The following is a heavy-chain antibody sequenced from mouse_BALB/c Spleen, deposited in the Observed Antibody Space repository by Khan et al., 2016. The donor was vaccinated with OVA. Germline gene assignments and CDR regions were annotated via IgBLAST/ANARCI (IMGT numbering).Heavy chain of an antibody. CDR2: IWGDGST. D-gene: IGHD1-1*01. CDR1: GFSLSSYG. CDR3: AKFTPDYYSMDY. J-gene: IGHJ4*01. V-gene: IGHV2-3*01. Sequence: VKLEESGPGLVAPSESLSITCTVSGFSLSSYGVNWVRQPPGKGLEWLGVIWGDGSTNYHSGLKSRLTINKDNSKSQVFLKLNSLQTYDTATYYCAKFTPDYYSMDYWGQGTSVTVSS.